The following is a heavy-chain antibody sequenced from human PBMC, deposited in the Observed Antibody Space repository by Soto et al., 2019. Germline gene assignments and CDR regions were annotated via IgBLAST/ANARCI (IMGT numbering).Heavy chain of an antibody. CDR3: ARARWYDAFDV. Sequence: PSETLSLICAVSGFFISSGNYWGWIRKPPGKGLEGIGSIFHGGNTYYNPSLKSRVTISVDMSKNQFSLKLNSVTAADTAVYYCARARWYDAFDVWGQGTVVTVSS. V-gene: IGHV4-38-2*01. CDR2: IFHGGNT. J-gene: IGHJ3*01. D-gene: IGHD2-15*01. CDR1: GFFISSGNY.